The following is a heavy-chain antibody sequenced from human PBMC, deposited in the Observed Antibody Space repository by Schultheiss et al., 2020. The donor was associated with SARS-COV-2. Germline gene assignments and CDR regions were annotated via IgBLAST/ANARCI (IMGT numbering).Heavy chain of an antibody. CDR1: GDSVSSNSAA. Sequence: SETLSLTCAISGDSVSSNSAAWNWIRQSPSRGLEYLGRTYYRSKWYNDYAVSVKSRITINPDTSKNQFSLQLNSVTPEDTAVYYCARVRGYSSSFHFDYWGQGTLVTVSS. V-gene: IGHV6-1*01. D-gene: IGHD6-6*01. CDR3: ARVRGYSSSFHFDY. J-gene: IGHJ4*02. CDR2: TYYRSKWYN.